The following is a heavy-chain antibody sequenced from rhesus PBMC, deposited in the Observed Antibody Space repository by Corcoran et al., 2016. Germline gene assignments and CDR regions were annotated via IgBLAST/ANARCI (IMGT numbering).Heavy chain of an antibody. CDR3: AKESIAAAGTIAFDF. V-gene: IGHV3S42*01. J-gene: IGHJ3*01. Sequence: EVQLVESGGGLAKPGGSLRLSCAASGFTFSRYWMNWVRQTSGKGLEWSSAINSGGGSTDYADSVKGRFNISRDNSKNTLSLQMNSLRAEDTAVYYCAKESIAAAGTIAFDFWGQGLRVTVSS. CDR2: INSGGGST. D-gene: IGHD6-25*01. CDR1: GFTFSRYW.